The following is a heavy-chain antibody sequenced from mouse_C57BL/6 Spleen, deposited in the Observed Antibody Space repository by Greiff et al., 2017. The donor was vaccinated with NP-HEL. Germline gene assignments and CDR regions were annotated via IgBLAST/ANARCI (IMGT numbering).Heavy chain of an antibody. J-gene: IGHJ3*01. V-gene: IGHV1-39*01. CDR1: GYSFTDYN. CDR2: INPNYGTT. CDR3: AREGAYDEAWFAY. Sequence: VQLKESGPELVKPGASVKISCKASGYSFTDYNMNWVKQSNGKSLEWIGVINPNYGTTSYNQKFKGKATLTVDQSSSTAYMQLNSLTSEDSAVYYCAREGAYDEAWFAYWGQGTLVTVSA. D-gene: IGHD2-3*01.